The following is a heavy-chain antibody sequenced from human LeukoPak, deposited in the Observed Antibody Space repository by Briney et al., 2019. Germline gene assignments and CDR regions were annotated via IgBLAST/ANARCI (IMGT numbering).Heavy chain of an antibody. CDR3: ARDRDHHWEVGHGVAMGY. D-gene: IGHD3-3*01. J-gene: IGHJ4*02. Sequence: GASVKVSCKASGGTFSSYAISWVRQAPGQGLEWMGGIIPIFGTANYAQKFQGRVTITTDESTSTAYMELSSLRSEDTAVYYCARDRDHHWEVGHGVAMGYWGQGTLVTVSS. CDR1: GGTFSSYA. V-gene: IGHV1-69*05. CDR2: IIPIFGTA.